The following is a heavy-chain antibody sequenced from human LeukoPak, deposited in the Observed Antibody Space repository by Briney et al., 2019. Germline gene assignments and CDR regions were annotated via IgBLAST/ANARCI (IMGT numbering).Heavy chain of an antibody. CDR1: GGFIRSSSYY. Sequence: SETLSLTCTVSGGFIRSSSYYWDWIRQPPGKGLEWIGTIYYSGNTYYNPSLKSRVTISVDTSKNQFSLKLSSVTAADTALYYCARDPYSMSGGALTGAFDIWGQGTMVTVSS. D-gene: IGHD2-15*01. CDR2: IYYSGNT. V-gene: IGHV4-39*07. CDR3: ARDPYSMSGGALTGAFDI. J-gene: IGHJ3*02.